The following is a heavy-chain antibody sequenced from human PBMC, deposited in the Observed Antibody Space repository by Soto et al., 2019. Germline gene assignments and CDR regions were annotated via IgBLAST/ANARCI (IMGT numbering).Heavy chain of an antibody. CDR2: INAGNGNT. J-gene: IGHJ3*02. V-gene: IGHV1-3*01. D-gene: IGHD1-26*01. Sequence: ASVKVSCKASGYTFTSYAMHWVRQAPGQRLEWMGWINAGNGNTKYSQKFQGRVTITRDTSASTAYMELSSLRSEDTAVYYCARSRSWSYFAFDIWGQGTMVTVSS. CDR3: ARSRSWSYFAFDI. CDR1: GYTFTSYA.